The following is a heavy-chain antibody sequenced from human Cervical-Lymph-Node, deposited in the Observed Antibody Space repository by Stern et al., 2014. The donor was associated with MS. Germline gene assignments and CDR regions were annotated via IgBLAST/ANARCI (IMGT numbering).Heavy chain of an antibody. V-gene: IGHV1-46*01. Sequence: VQLVESGAEVKKPGASVKVSCKAFRYTYTSYNIHWVRQAPGQGLEWMGIINPSDGLTNYTQKFQGRVTMTRDTSTGTVYMELSSLRSDDPAVYYCAISNSDDYWGQGTLVTVSS. CDR1: RYTYTSYN. CDR3: AISNSDDY. D-gene: IGHD4-11*01. CDR2: INPSDGLT. J-gene: IGHJ4*02.